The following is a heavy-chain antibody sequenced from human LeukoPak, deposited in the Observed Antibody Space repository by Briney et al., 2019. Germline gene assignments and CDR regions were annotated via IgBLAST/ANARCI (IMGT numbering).Heavy chain of an antibody. V-gene: IGHV3-21*01. D-gene: IGHD5-12*01. CDR3: AREGDSGYGVGGWFDP. CDR2: ISSSSSYI. CDR1: GFTFSSYA. J-gene: IGHJ5*02. Sequence: PGGSLRLSCAASGFTFSSYAMNWVRQAPGKGLEWVSSISSSSSYIYYADSVKGRFTISRDNAKNSLYLQMNSQRAEDTAVYYCAREGDSGYGVGGWFDPWGQGTLVTVSS.